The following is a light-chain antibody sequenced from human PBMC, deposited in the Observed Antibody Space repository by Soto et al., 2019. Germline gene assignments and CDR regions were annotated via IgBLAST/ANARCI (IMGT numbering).Light chain of an antibody. J-gene: IGKJ1*01. CDR1: QSVSSN. CDR2: GAS. V-gene: IGKV3-15*01. CDR3: QQFNNWPST. Sequence: EILMSQSPATLSVSPGERATLSCRASQSVSSNLAWYQQKPGQGPRLLIYGASTRATGIPARFSGSGSGTEFTLTISSLQSEDFAVYYCQQFNNWPSTFGQGTKVDIK.